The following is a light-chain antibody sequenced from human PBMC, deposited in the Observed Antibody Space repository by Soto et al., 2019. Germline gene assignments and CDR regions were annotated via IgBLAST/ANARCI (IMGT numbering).Light chain of an antibody. CDR3: QQYNSYLRT. CDR2: GAS. J-gene: IGKJ1*01. Sequence: EIVMTQSPATLSVSPGERATLSCRASQSVSSNLAWYRQKPGQAPRLLIYGASTRATDIPARFSGSGSGTEFTLTISSLQSEDFAVYYCQQYNSYLRTFGQGTKVDIK. V-gene: IGKV3-15*01. CDR1: QSVSSN.